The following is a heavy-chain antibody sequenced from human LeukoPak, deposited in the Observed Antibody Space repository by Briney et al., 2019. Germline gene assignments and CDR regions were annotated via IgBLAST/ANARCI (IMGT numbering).Heavy chain of an antibody. D-gene: IGHD6-13*01. CDR2: INAGNGNT. V-gene: IGHV1-3*01. CDR3: ATIILAAAGTPFDY. J-gene: IGHJ4*02. CDR1: GYTFTSYA. Sequence: ASVKVSCKASGYTFTSYAMHWVRQAPGQRLEWMGRINAGNGNTKYSQKFQGRVTITRDTSASTAYMELGSLRSEDTAVYYCATIILAAAGTPFDYWGQGTLVTVSS.